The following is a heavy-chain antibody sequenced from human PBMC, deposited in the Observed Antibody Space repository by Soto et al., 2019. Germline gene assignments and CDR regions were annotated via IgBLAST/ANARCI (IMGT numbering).Heavy chain of an antibody. D-gene: IGHD3-9*01. CDR3: ARDLRDDILTGYQTPYFDY. CDR1: GGTFSSYT. Sequence: QVQLVHSGAEVKKPGSSVNVSCKASGGTFSSYTISWVRQAPGQGLEWMGRIIPILGIANYAQKFQGRVTITADKSTSTAYMELSSLRSEDTAVYYCARDLRDDILTGYQTPYFDYWGQGTLVTVSS. CDR2: IIPILGIA. V-gene: IGHV1-69*04. J-gene: IGHJ4*02.